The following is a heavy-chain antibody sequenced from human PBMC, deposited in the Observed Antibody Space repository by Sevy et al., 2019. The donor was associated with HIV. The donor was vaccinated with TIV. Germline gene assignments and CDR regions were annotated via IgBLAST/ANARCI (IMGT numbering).Heavy chain of an antibody. CDR1: GYTFTSYA. Sequence: ASVKVSCKASGYTFTSYAMHWVRQAPGQRLEWMGWINAGNGNTKYSQKVQGRVTITRDTSASTAYMELSSLRSEDTAVYYCARGPKSSIAARPPHFDYWGQGTLVTVSS. D-gene: IGHD6-6*01. V-gene: IGHV1-3*01. CDR3: ARGPKSSIAARPPHFDY. CDR2: INAGNGNT. J-gene: IGHJ4*02.